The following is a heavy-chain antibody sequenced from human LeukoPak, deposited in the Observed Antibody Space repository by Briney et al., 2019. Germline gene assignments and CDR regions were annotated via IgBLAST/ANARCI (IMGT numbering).Heavy chain of an antibody. CDR3: ARDYDPIGYNWFDP. V-gene: IGHV3-74*01. CDR1: GFTLSSYA. D-gene: IGHD3-3*01. CDR2: INSDGSST. Sequence: GGSLRLSCAASGFTLSSYAMSWVRQAPGKGLVWVSRINSDGSSTSYADSAKGRFTISRDNAKNTLYLQMNSLRAEDTAVYYCARDYDPIGYNWFDPWGQGTLVTVSS. J-gene: IGHJ5*02.